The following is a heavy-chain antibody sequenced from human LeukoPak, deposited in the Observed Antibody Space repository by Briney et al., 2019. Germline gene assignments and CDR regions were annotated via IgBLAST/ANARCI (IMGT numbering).Heavy chain of an antibody. CDR3: TATRPFSRYFEY. Sequence: PGGSLRLSCATSGFNFSPSNMNWVRQAPGKGLEWVSSISSVSSYIDYADSVKGRFTISRDNAKNSLYLQMNSLRAEDTGVYYCTATRPFSRYFEYWGQGSLVTVSS. V-gene: IGHV3-21*01. J-gene: IGHJ4*02. CDR2: ISSVSSYI. CDR1: GFNFSPSN.